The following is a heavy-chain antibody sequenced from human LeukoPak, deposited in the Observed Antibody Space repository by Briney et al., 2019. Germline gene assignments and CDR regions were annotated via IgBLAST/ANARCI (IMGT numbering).Heavy chain of an antibody. V-gene: IGHV4-4*02. CDR3: ASYIAVADSYYFDY. J-gene: IGHJ4*02. D-gene: IGHD6-19*01. CDR2: IYHSGST. Sequence: PSETLSLTCAVSGGSISSSNWWSWVRQPPGKGLEWIGEIYHSGSTNYNPSLKSRVTISVDKSKNQFSLKLSSVTAADTAVYYCASYIAVADSYYFDYWGQGTLVTVSS. CDR1: GGSISSSNW.